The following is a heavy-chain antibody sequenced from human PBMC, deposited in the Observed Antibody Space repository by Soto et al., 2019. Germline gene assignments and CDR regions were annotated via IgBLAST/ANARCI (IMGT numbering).Heavy chain of an antibody. CDR1: GFTLRNSR. Sequence: PGGSLRLSCAASGFTLRNSRMSWVRQAPGKGLEWVANIKQDGSDTYYVDSVKGRFTISRDNSKRTLYLQMNSLRAEDTAVYYCAKGKDSSTYYPDYWGQGTLVTVSS. D-gene: IGHD3-22*01. V-gene: IGHV3-7*05. CDR2: IKQDGSDT. CDR3: AKGKDSSTYYPDY. J-gene: IGHJ4*02.